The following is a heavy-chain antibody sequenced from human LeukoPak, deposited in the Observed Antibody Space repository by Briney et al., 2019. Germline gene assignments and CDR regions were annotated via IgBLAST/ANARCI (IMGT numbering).Heavy chain of an antibody. D-gene: IGHD5-18*01. CDR3: ARGGGYSYGNSDFDY. J-gene: IGHJ4*02. Sequence: ASVKVTCKASGYTFTSYDINWVRQATGQGLEWMGWMNPNSGNTGYAQKFQGRVTMTRNTSISTAYMELSSLRSEDTAVYYCARGGGYSYGNSDFDYWGQGTLVTVSS. CDR2: MNPNSGNT. CDR1: GYTFTSYD. V-gene: IGHV1-8*01.